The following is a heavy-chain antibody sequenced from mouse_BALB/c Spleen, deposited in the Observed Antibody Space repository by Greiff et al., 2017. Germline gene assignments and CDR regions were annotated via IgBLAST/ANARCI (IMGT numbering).Heavy chain of an antibody. CDR3: TRRDYGSCAY. CDR1: GFTFSNYW. V-gene: IGHV6-6*02. CDR2: IRLKSNNYAT. D-gene: IGHD1-1*01. Sequence: EVKLMESGGGLVQPGGSMKLSCVASGFTFSNYWMNWVRQSPEKGLEWVAEIRLKSNNYATHYAESVKGRFTISRDDSKSSVYLQMNNLRAEDTGIYYCTRRDYGSCAYWGQGTLVTVSA. J-gene: IGHJ3*01.